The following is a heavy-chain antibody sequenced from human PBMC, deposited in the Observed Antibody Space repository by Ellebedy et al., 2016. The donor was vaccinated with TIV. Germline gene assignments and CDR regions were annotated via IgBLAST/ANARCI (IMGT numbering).Heavy chain of an antibody. CDR3: TTNRRDSGDHDWAYYYYGMDV. D-gene: IGHD4-17*01. J-gene: IGHJ6*02. V-gene: IGHV3-23*01. CDR2: ISGSGGST. CDR1: GITFSSYA. Sequence: GESLKISCAASGITFSSYAMSWVRQAPGKGLEWVPGISGSGGSTYYADSVKGRFNISRDNSKNTLYLQMHSLTTEDTAVYYCTTNRRDSGDHDWAYYYYGMDVWGQGTTVTVSS.